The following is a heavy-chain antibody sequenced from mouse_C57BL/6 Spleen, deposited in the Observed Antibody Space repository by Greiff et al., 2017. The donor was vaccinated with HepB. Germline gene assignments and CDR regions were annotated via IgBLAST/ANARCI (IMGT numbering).Heavy chain of an antibody. Sequence: QVQLQQPGAELVKPGASVKMSCKASGYTFTSYWITWVKQRPGQGLEWIGDIYPGSGSTHYNEKFKSKATLTVDTSSSTAYMQLSSLTSEDSAVYYWARTHGYDERVFDDWGQGTTLTVSS. D-gene: IGHD2-2*01. CDR1: GYTFTSYW. CDR2: IYPGSGST. CDR3: ARTHGYDERVFDD. J-gene: IGHJ2*01. V-gene: IGHV1-55*01.